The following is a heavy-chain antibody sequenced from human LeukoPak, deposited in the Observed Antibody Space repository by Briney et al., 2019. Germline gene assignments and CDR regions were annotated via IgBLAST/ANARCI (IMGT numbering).Heavy chain of an antibody. Sequence: GESLKISCKGSGYSFTSYWIGWVRRMPGKGLEWMGIIYPGDSDTRYSPSFQGQVTISADKSISPAYLQWSSLKASDTAMYYCARELDTMVRGVIGEFDYWGQGTLVTVSS. J-gene: IGHJ4*02. CDR3: ARELDTMVRGVIGEFDY. CDR2: IYPGDSDT. CDR1: GYSFTSYW. V-gene: IGHV5-51*01. D-gene: IGHD3-10*01.